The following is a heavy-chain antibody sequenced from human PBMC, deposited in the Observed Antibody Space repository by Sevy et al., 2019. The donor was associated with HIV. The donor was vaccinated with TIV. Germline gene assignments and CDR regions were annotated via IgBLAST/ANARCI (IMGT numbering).Heavy chain of an antibody. CDR2: IHTNGGGA. D-gene: IGHD2-2*01. J-gene: IGHJ4*02. CDR1: GYTFVNYG. Sequence: ASVKVSCRTSGYTFVNYGVTWVRQIPGQGLEWLGWIHTNGGGAHHAQKFQHRVTLTADTSTNTAHMELESLTSDDTALYYCARGPVTSSAVNFFDFWGQGTLVTVSS. V-gene: IGHV1-18*01. CDR3: ARGPVTSSAVNFFDF.